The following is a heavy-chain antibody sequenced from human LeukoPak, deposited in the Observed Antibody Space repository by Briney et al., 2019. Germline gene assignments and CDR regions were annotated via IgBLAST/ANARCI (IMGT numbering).Heavy chain of an antibody. D-gene: IGHD3-16*01. CDR3: AKGDKMLTWRRTYNRFDP. CDR1: GFTFSSYS. Sequence: GGSLRLSCAASGFTFSSYSMNWVRQAPGKGLEWVSSISSSSSYIYYADSLKGRFTISRHNAKKSVYLQMNSLRAEDTAVYFCAKGDKMLTWRRTYNRFDPWGQGTLVTVSS. V-gene: IGHV3-21*01. CDR2: ISSSSSYI. J-gene: IGHJ5*02.